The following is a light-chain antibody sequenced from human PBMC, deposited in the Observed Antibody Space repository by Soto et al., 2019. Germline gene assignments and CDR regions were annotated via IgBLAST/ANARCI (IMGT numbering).Light chain of an antibody. J-gene: IGKJ2*01. CDR2: AAS. CDR1: HSVSSTY. CDR3: QQYDTSPYT. Sequence: EIVLTQSPGTLSLSPGERATLSCRASHSVSSTYFAWYQQKPGQAPRLHIYAASSRETGIPDTFSGSGSGTDFTLTISRVEPEDSAVYYCQQYDTSPYTFGQGTKLEIK. V-gene: IGKV3-20*01.